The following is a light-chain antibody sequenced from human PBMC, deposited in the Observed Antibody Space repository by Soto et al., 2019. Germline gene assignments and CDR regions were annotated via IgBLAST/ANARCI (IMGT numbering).Light chain of an antibody. CDR1: SGGIASNY. Sequence: NFMLTQSHSVSESPGKTVTISCTRSSGGIASNYVQWYQQRPGSAPRIVIFEDNRRPSGVPDRFSGSIDSSSNSASLDISGLQPEDEADYYCQSYNGGNQVFGGGTQLTVL. CDR2: EDN. CDR3: QSYNGGNQV. J-gene: IGLJ2*01. V-gene: IGLV6-57*03.